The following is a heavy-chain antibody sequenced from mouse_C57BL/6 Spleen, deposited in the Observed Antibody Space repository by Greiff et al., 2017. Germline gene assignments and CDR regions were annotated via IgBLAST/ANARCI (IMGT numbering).Heavy chain of an antibody. CDR3: SRGLYVGHYFDY. V-gene: IGHV1-50*01. Sequence: VQLQQPGAELVKPGASVKLSCKASGYTFTSYWMQWVKQRPGQGLEWIGEIDPSDSFTNYNQKFKGKATLTVDTSSSTAYMQLRSLTSEDAAVYYCSRGLYVGHYFDYWGQGTTLTVSS. CDR1: GYTFTSYW. CDR2: IDPSDSFT. J-gene: IGHJ2*01. D-gene: IGHD2-3*01.